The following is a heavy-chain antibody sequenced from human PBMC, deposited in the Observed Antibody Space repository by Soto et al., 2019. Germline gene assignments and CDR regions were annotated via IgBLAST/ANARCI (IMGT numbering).Heavy chain of an antibody. Sequence: GGSLRLSCAASGFTFSSYDMHWVRQATGKGLEWVSAIGTAGDTYYPGSVKGRFTISRENAKNSLYLQMNSLRAEDTAVYYCARDGVGSGFDYWGQGTLVTVSS. CDR3: ARDGVGSGFDY. V-gene: IGHV3-13*01. CDR1: GFTFSSYD. D-gene: IGHD2-8*01. J-gene: IGHJ4*02. CDR2: IGTAGDT.